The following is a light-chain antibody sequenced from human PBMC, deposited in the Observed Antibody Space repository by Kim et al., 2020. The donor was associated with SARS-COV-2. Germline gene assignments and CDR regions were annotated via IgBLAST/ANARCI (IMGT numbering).Light chain of an antibody. CDR1: QSISGS. V-gene: IGKV3-11*01. CDR2: GAS. CDR3: QQRSTWPPIT. Sequence: EIVLTQSPATLSLSPGERATLSCRASQSISGSLTWYQQKPGQAPRLLIDGASNRAPGIPARFSGSGSVTDFTLTIDSLESEDFAMYYCQQRSTWPPITFGQGTRLEIK. J-gene: IGKJ5*01.